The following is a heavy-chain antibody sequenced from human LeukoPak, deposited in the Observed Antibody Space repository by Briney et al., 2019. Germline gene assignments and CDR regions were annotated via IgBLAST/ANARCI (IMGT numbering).Heavy chain of an antibody. D-gene: IGHD5-18*01. Sequence: GGSLRLSCAAPGFTFSSYSMNWVRQAPGKGLEWVSSISSSSSYIYYADSVKGRFTISRDNAKNSLYLQMNSLRAEDTAVYYCARVRTNGYSYGSDYWGQGTLVTVSS. CDR3: ARVRTNGYSYGSDY. J-gene: IGHJ4*02. V-gene: IGHV3-21*01. CDR2: ISSSSSYI. CDR1: GFTFSSYS.